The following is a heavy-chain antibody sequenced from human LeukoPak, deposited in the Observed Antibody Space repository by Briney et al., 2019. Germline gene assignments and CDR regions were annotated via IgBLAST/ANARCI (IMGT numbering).Heavy chain of an antibody. D-gene: IGHD6-19*01. V-gene: IGHV1-2*02. CDR1: GYTFTGYY. CDR2: INPNSGGT. CDR3: ATGSFDSSGWYFWLGGG. Sequence: GASVKLSCKASGYTFTGYYMHWVRQAPGQGLEWMGWINPNSGGTNYAQKFQGRVTMTRDTSISTAYMELSRLRSDDTAVYYCATGSFDSSGWYFWLGGGWGQGTLVTVSS. J-gene: IGHJ4*02.